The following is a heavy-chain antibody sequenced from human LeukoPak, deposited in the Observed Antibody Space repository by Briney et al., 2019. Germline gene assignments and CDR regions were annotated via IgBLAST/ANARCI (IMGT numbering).Heavy chain of an antibody. CDR3: AKDPDNRSQGYFES. D-gene: IGHD2/OR15-2a*01. CDR1: GFTVSSNY. V-gene: IGHV3-23*03. CDR2: IYSGGSTYSGGST. Sequence: PGGALRLSCAASGFTVSSNYMSWVRQAPGKGREWGSIIYSGGSTYSGGSTYYADSVKGRFTISRDNSMNILYLQMNSLRAEDTAVYYCAKDPDNRSQGYFESWGQGTLVTVSS. J-gene: IGHJ4*02.